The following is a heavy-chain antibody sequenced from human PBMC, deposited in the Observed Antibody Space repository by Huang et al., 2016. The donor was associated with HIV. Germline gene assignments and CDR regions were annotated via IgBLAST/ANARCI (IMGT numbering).Heavy chain of an antibody. CDR3: ARVRPLTGTTSYSFDY. CDR2: IDWDDDK. Sequence: QVTLRESGPALVKPTQTLTLTCTFSGFSLNTSGMCVNWIRQPPGKALEWLARIDWDDDKYYRTSLKTRLTISKDTSKNQVVLTMTNMDPVDTATYYCARVRPLTGTTSYSFDYWGQGTLVTVSS. CDR1: GFSLNTSGMC. V-gene: IGHV2-70*15. J-gene: IGHJ4*02. D-gene: IGHD1-20*01.